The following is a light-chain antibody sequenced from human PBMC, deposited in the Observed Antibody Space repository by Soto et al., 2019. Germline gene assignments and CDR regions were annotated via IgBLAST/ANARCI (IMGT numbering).Light chain of an antibody. CDR3: QQYGSSGT. J-gene: IGKJ1*01. Sequence: EIVLTQSPGTLSLSPGERATLSCRASQSVSSSHLAWYQQKPGQAPRLLIYGASSSATGIPDRFSGSGSGTDFTLTISRLEPEDFAVYYCQQYGSSGTFGQGTKVDIK. CDR2: GAS. CDR1: QSVSSSH. V-gene: IGKV3-20*01.